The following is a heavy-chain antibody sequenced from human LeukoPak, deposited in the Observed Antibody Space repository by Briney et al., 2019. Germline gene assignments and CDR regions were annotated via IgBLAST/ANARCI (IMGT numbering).Heavy chain of an antibody. J-gene: IGHJ6*02. CDR2: INPSGGST. V-gene: IGHV1-46*01. D-gene: IGHD5-12*01. CDR3: ATDAGGYSGKYGMDV. Sequence: ASVKVSFKASGYTFTNYYMHWVGQAPGQGLEWMGVINPSGGSTSYAQKFQGRVTITRDTSTSTVYIKLSSPRSEVSAVYCCATDAGGYSGKYGMDVWGQGTTVTVSS. CDR1: GYTFTNYY.